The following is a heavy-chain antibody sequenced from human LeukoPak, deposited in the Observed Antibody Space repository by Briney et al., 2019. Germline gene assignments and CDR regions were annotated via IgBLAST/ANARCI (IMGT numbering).Heavy chain of an antibody. CDR2: ISGSGDNT. J-gene: IGHJ4*02. D-gene: IGHD3-3*01. CDR1: GFTFSGFA. CDR3: AKPPTISTGPGKYYFDY. Sequence: GGSLRLSCAASGFTFSGFAMSWVRRTPGKGLEWVSGISGSGDNTLYADSVKGRFTISRDNSKNTLYLEMNSLRAEDTAIYYCAKPPTISTGPGKYYFDYWGQGTLVTVSS. V-gene: IGHV3-23*01.